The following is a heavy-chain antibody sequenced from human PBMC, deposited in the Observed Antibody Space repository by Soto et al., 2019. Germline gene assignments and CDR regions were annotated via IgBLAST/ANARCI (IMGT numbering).Heavy chain of an antibody. CDR1: GGSITSGAYY. CDR3: ARSVGAIYSY. V-gene: IGHV4-31*03. D-gene: IGHD4-4*01. Sequence: QVQLQESGPGLVKPSQTLSLTCTVSGGSITSGAYYWSWIRQHPGKGLEWIGSIYYRGTTYYNPSLRSRLTISIDTSEIQCSLKLSSVTAADTAVYYCARSVGAIYSYWGQGTLVTVSS. J-gene: IGHJ4*02. CDR2: IYYRGTT.